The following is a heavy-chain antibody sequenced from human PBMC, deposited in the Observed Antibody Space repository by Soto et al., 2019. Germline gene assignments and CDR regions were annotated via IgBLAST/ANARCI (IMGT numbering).Heavy chain of an antibody. J-gene: IGHJ5*02. D-gene: IGHD2-15*01. Sequence: QVQLVQSGAEVKKPGASVKVSCKASGYTFTSYYMHWVRQAPGQGLEWMGIINPSGGSTSYAQKFQGRVTMTRDTSTSTVYMELSSLRSEDTAVYYCARGRFCRGGSCFSVRFDPWGQGTLVTVSS. CDR1: GYTFTSYY. CDR3: ARGRFCRGGSCFSVRFDP. CDR2: INPSGGST. V-gene: IGHV1-46*01.